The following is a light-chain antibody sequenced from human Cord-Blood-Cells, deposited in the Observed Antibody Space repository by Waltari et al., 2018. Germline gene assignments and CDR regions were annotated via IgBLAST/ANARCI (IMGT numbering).Light chain of an antibody. Sequence: DIVMTQSPDSLPVSLGERATITCTSSQSVLYSSNNKNYLAWYQQKPGQPPKLLICWASTRESGVPDRFSGSGSGTDFTLTSSSLQAEDVAVYYCQQYYSTPYTFGQGTKLEIK. CDR3: QQYYSTPYT. CDR1: QSVLYSSNNKNY. V-gene: IGKV4-1*01. J-gene: IGKJ2*01. CDR2: WAS.